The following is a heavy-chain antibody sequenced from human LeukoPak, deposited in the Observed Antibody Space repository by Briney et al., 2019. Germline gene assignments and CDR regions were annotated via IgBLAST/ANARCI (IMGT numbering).Heavy chain of an antibody. CDR2: ISSRSSTI. J-gene: IGHJ6*02. CDR1: GFTFGSYA. Sequence: GGSLRLSCLASGFTFGSYAMSWVRQAPGKGLEGVSYISSRSSTIYYADSVKGRFTISRDNANNSPYLQMHSLRAEDTAVYYCAKVVTGTYYYYGFDVWGQGTTVTVSS. CDR3: AKVVTGTYYYYGFDV. D-gene: IGHD2-21*02. V-gene: IGHV3-48*04.